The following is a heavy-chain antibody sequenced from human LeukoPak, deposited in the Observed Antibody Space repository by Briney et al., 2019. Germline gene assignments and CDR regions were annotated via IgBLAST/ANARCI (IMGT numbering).Heavy chain of an antibody. CDR1: GYTFTSYY. V-gene: IGHV1-46*01. Sequence: ASVKVSCKASGYTFTSYYMHWVRQAPGQGLEWMGIINPSGGSTSYAQKFQGRVTMTRNTSISTAYMELSSLRSEDTAAYYCARLNRGYCYGPSCYMEPGAGHWGRGTLVTVSS. J-gene: IGHJ4*02. D-gene: IGHD5-18*01. CDR3: ARLNRGYCYGPSCYMEPGAGH. CDR2: INPSGGST.